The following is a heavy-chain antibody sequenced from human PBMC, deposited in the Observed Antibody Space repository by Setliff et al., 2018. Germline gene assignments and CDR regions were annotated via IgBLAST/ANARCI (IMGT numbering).Heavy chain of an antibody. V-gene: IGHV5-51*01. J-gene: IGHJ3*02. CDR3: ARQAVAGSDAFDI. D-gene: IGHD6-19*01. CDR1: GYSFTSYW. Sequence: GESLKISCKGSGYSFTSYWIGWVRQMPGKGLEWMGIIYPGDSDARYSPSFQGQVTISADKSISTAYLQWSSLKASDTAMYYCARQAVAGSDAFDIWGQGTMVTVSS. CDR2: IYPGDSDA.